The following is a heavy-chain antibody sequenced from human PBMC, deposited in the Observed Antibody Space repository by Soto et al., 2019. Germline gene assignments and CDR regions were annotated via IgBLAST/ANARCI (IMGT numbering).Heavy chain of an antibody. J-gene: IGHJ3*02. D-gene: IGHD4-17*01. CDR1: GFTVSSNY. V-gene: IGHV3-11*06. CDR2: ISSSSTYT. Sequence: VQLVETGGGLIQPGGSLRLSCAASGFTVSSNYMSWVRQAPGKGLEWVSYISSSSTYTNYAESVKGRFTISRDNVKNSLYLHMNSLRAEDTAVYYCARVLVTTSLDAFDIWGQGTMVTVSS. CDR3: ARVLVTTSLDAFDI.